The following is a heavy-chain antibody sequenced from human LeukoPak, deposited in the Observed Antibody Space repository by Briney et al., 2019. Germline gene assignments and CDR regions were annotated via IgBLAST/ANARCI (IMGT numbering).Heavy chain of an antibody. Sequence: SETLSLTCAVYGGSFSGYYWSWIRQPPGKGLEWIGEINHSGSTNYNPSLKSRVTISVDTSKNQFSLKLSSVTAADTAVYYCARERRYGRRFDPWGQGTWSPSPQ. CDR1: GGSFSGYY. V-gene: IGHV4-34*01. CDR3: ARERRYGRRFDP. J-gene: IGHJ5*02. CDR2: INHSGST. D-gene: IGHD2-15*01.